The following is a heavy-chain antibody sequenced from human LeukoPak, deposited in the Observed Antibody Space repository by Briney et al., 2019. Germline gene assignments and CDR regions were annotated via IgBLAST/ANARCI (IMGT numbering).Heavy chain of an antibody. CDR1: GFTFSSFW. Sequence: PGGSLRLSCAASGFTFSSFWMSWVRQAPGKGLEWVANIKQGGSEKYYVDSVKGRFTISRDNAKNSLYLQMNSLRAEDTAVYYCARAGEYYYDSSGYPGDFDYWGQGTLVTVSS. D-gene: IGHD3-22*01. CDR3: ARAGEYYYDSSGYPGDFDY. CDR2: IKQGGSEK. V-gene: IGHV3-7*01. J-gene: IGHJ4*02.